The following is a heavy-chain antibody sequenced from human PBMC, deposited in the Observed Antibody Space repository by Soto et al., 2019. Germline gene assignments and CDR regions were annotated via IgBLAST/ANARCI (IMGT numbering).Heavy chain of an antibody. Sequence: GASVKVSCKASGYTFTGYYMHWVRQAPGQGLEWKGRINPNSGGTNYAQKFQGWVTMTRDTFISTAYMELSRLRSDDTAVYYCARGARGISSSWYDGYDAFDIWGQGTMVTVSS. CDR1: GYTFTGYY. V-gene: IGHV1-2*04. CDR3: ARGARGISSSWYDGYDAFDI. J-gene: IGHJ3*02. D-gene: IGHD6-13*01. CDR2: INPNSGGT.